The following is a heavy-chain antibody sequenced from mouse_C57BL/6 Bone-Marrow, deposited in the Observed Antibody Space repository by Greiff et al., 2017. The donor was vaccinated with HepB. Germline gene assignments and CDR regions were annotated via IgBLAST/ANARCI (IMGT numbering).Heavy chain of an antibody. Sequence: EVQRVESGPGLAKPSQTLSLTCSVTGYSITSDYWNWIRKFPGNKLEYMGYISYSGSTYYNPSLKSRISITRDTSKNQYYLQLNSVTTEDTATYYCARSPYYYGSSRYYAMDYWGQGTSVTVSS. D-gene: IGHD1-1*01. J-gene: IGHJ4*01. CDR3: ARSPYYYGSSRYYAMDY. CDR2: ISYSGST. V-gene: IGHV3-8*01. CDR1: GYSITSDY.